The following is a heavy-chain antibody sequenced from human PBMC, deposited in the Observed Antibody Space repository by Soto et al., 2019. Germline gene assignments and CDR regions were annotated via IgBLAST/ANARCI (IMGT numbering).Heavy chain of an antibody. V-gene: IGHV3-23*01. CDR3: AKSSSSGGWDDLPL. CDR2: ISGSGGST. Sequence: GGSLRLSCEASGFTFSNYGMTWVRQAPGKGLEWVSAISGSGGSTYYADSVKGRFTISRDNSKNTLYLQMNSLRAEDTAIYYCAKSSSSGGWDDLPLWGQGTLVSAAS. CDR1: GFTFSNYG. D-gene: IGHD6-19*01. J-gene: IGHJ4*02.